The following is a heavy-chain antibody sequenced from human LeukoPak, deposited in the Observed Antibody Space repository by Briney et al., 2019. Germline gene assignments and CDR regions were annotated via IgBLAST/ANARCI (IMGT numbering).Heavy chain of an antibody. J-gene: IGHJ4*02. CDR2: INHSGST. D-gene: IGHD3-10*01. V-gene: IGHV4-34*01. Sequence: PSETLSPTCAVYGGSFSGYYWSWIRQPPGKGLEWIGEINHSGSTNYNPSLKSRVTISVDTSKNQFSLKLSSVTAADTAVYYCARGHSYYYGSGSYLHPYFDYWGQGTLVTVSS. CDR3: ARGHSYYYGSGSYLHPYFDY. CDR1: GGSFSGYY.